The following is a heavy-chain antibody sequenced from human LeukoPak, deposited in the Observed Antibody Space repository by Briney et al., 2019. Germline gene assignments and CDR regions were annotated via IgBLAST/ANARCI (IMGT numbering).Heavy chain of an antibody. V-gene: IGHV4-39*01. J-gene: IGHJ4*02. CDR1: GGSISSSSFF. Sequence: SETLSLTCTVSGGSISSSSFFWAWIRQPPGKGLGWIGTVSYSGTTYYSPSLKSRVTISVDTSKNQFSLRLTSVTAADTALYYCAKLTCSSTFCPLDYWGQGTLVTVSS. CDR2: VSYSGTT. CDR3: AKLTCSSTFCPLDY. D-gene: IGHD2-2*01.